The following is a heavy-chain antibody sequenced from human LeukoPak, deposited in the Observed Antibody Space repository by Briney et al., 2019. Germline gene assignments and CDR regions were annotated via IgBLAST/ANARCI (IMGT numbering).Heavy chain of an antibody. J-gene: IGHJ3*02. CDR3: ARAVVPRAFDI. CDR2: INSGGSTT. Sequence: GGSLRLSCAASGFTFSTYWMHWVRQAPGKGLVWVSRINSGGSTTNYADSVKGRFTISRDNAKNTLFLLMNSLRAEDTAVYYCARAVVPRAFDIWGQGTMVTVSS. D-gene: IGHD2-2*01. CDR1: GFTFSTYW. V-gene: IGHV3-74*01.